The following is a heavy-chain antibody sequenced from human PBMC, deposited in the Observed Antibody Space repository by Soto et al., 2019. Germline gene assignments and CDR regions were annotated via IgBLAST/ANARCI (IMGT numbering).Heavy chain of an antibody. D-gene: IGHD2-2*01. CDR1: GYTFTNYD. J-gene: IGHJ5*01. CDR3: ARSHGYDLNWFDS. Sequence: QVQLVQFGAEVKKPGASVKVSCKTSGYTFTNYDINWVRQAPGQGLEWMGWMNPKSGNTGYAQNFQDRLTMTRDTSLSTAYMELSSLRYEDTAVYYCARSHGYDLNWFDSWGQGTLVTVSS. V-gene: IGHV1-8*02. CDR2: MNPKSGNT.